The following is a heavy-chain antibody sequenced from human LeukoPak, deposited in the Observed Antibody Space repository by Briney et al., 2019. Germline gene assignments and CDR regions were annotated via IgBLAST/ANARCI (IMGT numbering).Heavy chain of an antibody. Sequence: AGGSLRLSCAASGFTFSSYGMSWVRQAPGKGLEWVSTISDGGGGTYYADSVKGRFSISRDNSKNTLYLQMNSLRAEDTAVYYCAKDQGSGSFPLHYGMDVWGQGTTVTVSS. D-gene: IGHD6-19*01. CDR2: ISDGGGGT. J-gene: IGHJ6*02. CDR3: AKDQGSGSFPLHYGMDV. CDR1: GFTFSSYG. V-gene: IGHV3-23*01.